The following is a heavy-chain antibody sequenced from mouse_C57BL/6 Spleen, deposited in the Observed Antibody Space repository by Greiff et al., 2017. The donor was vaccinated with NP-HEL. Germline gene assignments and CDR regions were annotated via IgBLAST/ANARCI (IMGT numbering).Heavy chain of an antibody. V-gene: IGHV1-64*01. D-gene: IGHD2-3*01. CDR2: IHPNSGST. CDR1: GYTFTSYW. J-gene: IGHJ4*01. Sequence: QVQLKQSGAELVKPGASVKLSCKASGYTFTSYWMHWVKQRPGQGLEWIGMIHPNSGSTNYNEKFKSKATLTVDQSSSTAYMQLSSLTSEDSAVYYCARGGYDGYPLYAMDYWGQGTSVTVSS. CDR3: ARGGYDGYPLYAMDY.